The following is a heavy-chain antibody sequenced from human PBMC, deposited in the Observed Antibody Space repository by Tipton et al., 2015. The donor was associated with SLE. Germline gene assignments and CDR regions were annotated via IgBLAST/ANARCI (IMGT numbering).Heavy chain of an antibody. V-gene: IGHV4-61*02. CDR2: IYTSGST. CDR3: AREGPGRFSDY. CDR1: GGSISSGSYY. Sequence: TLSLTCTVSGGSISSGSYYWSWIRQPAGKGLEWIGRIYTSGSTNYNPSLKSRVTISVDTSKNQFSLKLSSVTAADTAVYYCAREGPGRFSDYWGQGTLVTVSS. J-gene: IGHJ4*02. D-gene: IGHD3-3*01.